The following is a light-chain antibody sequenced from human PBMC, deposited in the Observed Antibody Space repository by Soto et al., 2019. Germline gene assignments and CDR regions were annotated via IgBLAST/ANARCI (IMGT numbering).Light chain of an antibody. CDR3: QQSFTTPRT. J-gene: IGKJ3*01. CDR1: QSISNY. CDR2: TAS. Sequence: DIQITQSPSSLSASVGDRVTITRRARQSISNYLNWYQQKPGEAPKLLIYTASNLQSGVPSRFSGSGSGTDFTLTISGMEPEDFANYYCQQSFTTPRTFGPGTKVDIK. V-gene: IGKV1-39*01.